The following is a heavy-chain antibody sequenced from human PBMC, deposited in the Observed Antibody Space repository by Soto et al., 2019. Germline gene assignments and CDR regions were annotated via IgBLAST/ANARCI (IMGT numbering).Heavy chain of an antibody. D-gene: IGHD4-17*01. Sequence: ASVKVSFKASGYTFTGYYMHWVRQAPGQGLEWMGWINPNSGGTNYAQKFQGRVTMTRDTSISTAYMELSRLRSDDTAVYYCARDLHGDYYFDYWGQGTLVTVSS. CDR2: INPNSGGT. V-gene: IGHV1-2*02. CDR3: ARDLHGDYYFDY. CDR1: GYTFTGYY. J-gene: IGHJ4*02.